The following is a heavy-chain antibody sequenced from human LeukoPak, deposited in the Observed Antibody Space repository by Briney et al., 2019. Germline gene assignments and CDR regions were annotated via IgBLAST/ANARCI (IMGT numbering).Heavy chain of an antibody. CDR3: ARDIGPYCSGGSCYSWGAFDI. Sequence: SETLSLTCTVSGGSISSYYWSWIRQPPGKGLEWIGYIYYSGSTNYNSSLKSRVTISVDTSKNQFSLKLSSVTAADTAVYYCARDIGPYCSGGSCYSWGAFDIWGQGTMVTVSS. CDR2: IYYSGST. V-gene: IGHV4-59*01. CDR1: GGSISSYY. D-gene: IGHD2-15*01. J-gene: IGHJ3*02.